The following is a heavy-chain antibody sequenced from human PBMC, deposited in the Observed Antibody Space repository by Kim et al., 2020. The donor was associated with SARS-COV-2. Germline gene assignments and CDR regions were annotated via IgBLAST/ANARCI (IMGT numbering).Heavy chain of an antibody. Sequence: GGSLRLSCAASGFTFDDYAMHWVRQAPGKGLEWVSGISWNSGSIGYADSVKGRFTISRDNAKNSLYLQMNSLGAEDTALYYRAKDGRSNWNGEQLDGWFDPWGQGTLVTVSS. CDR3: AKDGRSNWNGEQLDGWFDP. CDR1: GFTFDDYA. CDR2: ISWNSGSI. V-gene: IGHV3-9*01. D-gene: IGHD1-20*01. J-gene: IGHJ5*02.